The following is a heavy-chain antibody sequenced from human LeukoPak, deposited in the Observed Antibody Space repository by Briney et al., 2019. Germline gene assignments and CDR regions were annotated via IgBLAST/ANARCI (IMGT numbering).Heavy chain of an antibody. V-gene: IGHV4-30-4*08. CDR2: IYYSGST. CDR1: GGSVSSGDYY. Sequence: PSQTLSLTCTVSGGSVSSGDYYWSWIRQPPGKGLEWIGYIYYSGSTYYNPSLKSRVTISVDTSKNQFSLKLSSVTAADTAVYYCARGGYYCGSGSPRYYYMDVWGKGTTVTVSS. D-gene: IGHD3-10*01. J-gene: IGHJ6*03. CDR3: ARGGYYCGSGSPRYYYMDV.